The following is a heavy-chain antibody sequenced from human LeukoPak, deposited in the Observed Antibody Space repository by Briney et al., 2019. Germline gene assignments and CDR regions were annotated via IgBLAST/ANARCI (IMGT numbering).Heavy chain of an antibody. CDR1: GGSISSGTCY. CDR2: IYTSGST. Sequence: SQTLSLTCTVSGGSISSGTCYWTWIRQPAGKGLEWIGRIYTSGSTNYNPSLKSRVTISVDTSKNQFSLKLTSVTAADTAMYYCARAAGAAFDYWGQGTLVTVSS. V-gene: IGHV4-61*02. CDR3: ARAAGAAFDY. J-gene: IGHJ4*02. D-gene: IGHD1-26*01.